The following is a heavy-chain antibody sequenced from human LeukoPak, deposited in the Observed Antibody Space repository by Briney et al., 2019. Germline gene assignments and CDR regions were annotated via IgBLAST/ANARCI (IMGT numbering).Heavy chain of an antibody. Sequence: SETLSLTCTVSGVSISSYYWSWLRQPAGKGLEWIGRIYTSGSTNYNPSLKSRVTMSVDTSKNQFSLKLSSVTAADTAVYYCARAPYSKDAFDIWGQGTMVTVSS. V-gene: IGHV4-4*07. CDR3: ARAPYSKDAFDI. CDR2: IYTSGST. J-gene: IGHJ3*02. CDR1: GVSISSYY. D-gene: IGHD2-15*01.